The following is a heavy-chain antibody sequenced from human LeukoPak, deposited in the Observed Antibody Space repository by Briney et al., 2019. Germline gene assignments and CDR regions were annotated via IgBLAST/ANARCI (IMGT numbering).Heavy chain of an antibody. CDR2: ISAYNGNT. CDR1: GYTFTSYG. D-gene: IGHD3-10*01. CDR3: ASDTMVRGVYNY. Sequence: ASVKVSCKASGYTFTSYGISWVRQAPGQWLEWMGWISAYNGNTNYAQKLQGRVTMTTDTSTSTAYMELRSLRSDDTAVYYCASDTMVRGVYNYWGQGTLLTVSS. V-gene: IGHV1-18*01. J-gene: IGHJ4*02.